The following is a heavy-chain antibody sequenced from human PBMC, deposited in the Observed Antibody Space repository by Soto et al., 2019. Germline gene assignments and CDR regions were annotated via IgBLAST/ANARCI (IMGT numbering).Heavy chain of an antibody. J-gene: IGHJ5*02. D-gene: IGHD3-3*01. V-gene: IGHV1-69*13. CDR3: ARHDFWSGPVNWFDP. Sequence: SVKVSCTASGGTFSSYAISWVRQAPGQGLEWMGGIIPIFGTANYAQKFQGRVTITADESTSTAYMELSSLRSEDTAVYYCARHDFWSGPVNWFDPWGQGTLVTVSS. CDR1: GGTFSSYA. CDR2: IIPIFGTA.